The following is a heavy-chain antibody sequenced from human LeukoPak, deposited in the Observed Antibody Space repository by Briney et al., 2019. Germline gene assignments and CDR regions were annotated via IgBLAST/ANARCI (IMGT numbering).Heavy chain of an antibody. CDR3: ATSKPDLDT. Sequence: PSDTLSLTCTLCGGSMCSFYWSWIRQPPGERREWIGYIYNTENTNYNPSLKSRVTISVDTSKNQFSLKVEYVTASDTAVYYCATSKPDLDTWGQGTRVTVSS. CDR1: GGSMCSFY. CDR2: IYNTENT. J-gene: IGHJ5*02. D-gene: IGHD2-2*01. V-gene: IGHV4-59*08.